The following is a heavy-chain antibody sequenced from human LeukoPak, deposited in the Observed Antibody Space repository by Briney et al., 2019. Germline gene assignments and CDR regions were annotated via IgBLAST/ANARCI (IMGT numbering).Heavy chain of an antibody. Sequence: GGSLRLSCVASGFKFTDYAIHWVRQVPGRGLEWVAVVWFDGSYELYADSVKGRFTISRDDSRSTANLQMESLRAEDTALYYCARDLGGRGIPVYYFDYWGQGTQVTVSS. CDR2: VWFDGSYE. J-gene: IGHJ4*02. V-gene: IGHV3-33*08. D-gene: IGHD4-23*01. CDR1: GFKFTDYA. CDR3: ARDLGGRGIPVYYFDY.